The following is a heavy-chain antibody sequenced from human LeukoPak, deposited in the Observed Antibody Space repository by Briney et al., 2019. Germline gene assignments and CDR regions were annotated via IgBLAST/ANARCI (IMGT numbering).Heavy chain of an antibody. CDR1: GGSFSGYY. CDR3: VRGVSSGWYPFEY. CDR2: INHSGST. V-gene: IGHV4-34*01. D-gene: IGHD6-19*01. Sequence: SETLSLTCAVYGGSFSGYYWSWIRQPPGKGLEWIGEINHSGSTNYNPSLKSRVTISVDTSENQFSLRLTSVTAADTAVYYCVRGVSSGWYPFEYWGQGTQVTVSS. J-gene: IGHJ4*02.